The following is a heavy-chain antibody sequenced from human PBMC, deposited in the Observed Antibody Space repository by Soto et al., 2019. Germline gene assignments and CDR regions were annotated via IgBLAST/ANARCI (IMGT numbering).Heavy chain of an antibody. J-gene: IGHJ3*02. CDR1: GFSFTTYV. CDR3: AKGLLAIVGTTLPRDAFNI. CDR2: ISHDGSYK. D-gene: IGHD1-26*01. V-gene: IGHV3-30*18. Sequence: LRLSCAASGFSFTTYVMHWVRQAPGKGLEWVAVISHDGSYKYYGDAVKGRFTISRDTSKNAVYLEMNSLRPEDTAVYYCAKGLLAIVGTTLPRDAFNIWGQGTMVTVS.